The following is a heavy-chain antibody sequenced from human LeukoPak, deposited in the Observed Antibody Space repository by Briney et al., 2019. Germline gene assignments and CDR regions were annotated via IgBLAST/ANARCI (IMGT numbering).Heavy chain of an antibody. Sequence: SETLSLTCAVSGASISHYSWRWIRQPPGKGLEWIGDIYASGSTSYNPSHTGRVTTSKDTSNVTAADTAVYYCARDPLTYYLWFGEYIPPRGFDPWGQGTLVTVSS. CDR3: ARDPLTYYLWFGEYIPPRGFDP. J-gene: IGHJ5*02. V-gene: IGHV4-59*01. CDR2: IYASGST. CDR1: GASISHYS. D-gene: IGHD3-10*01.